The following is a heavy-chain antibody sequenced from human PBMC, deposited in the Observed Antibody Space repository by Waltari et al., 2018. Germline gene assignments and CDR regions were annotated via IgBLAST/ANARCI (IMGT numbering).Heavy chain of an antibody. Sequence: EVQLVESGGGLVQPGGSLRLSCGAPGLHVTTSWMNWVRQAPRKGLEWVASMKTDGTEEFYVDSVRGRFTISRDNDKNLLFLQMNSLSAEDTAVYFCARDWGFKRFDIWGQGTAVTVAS. CDR2: MKTDGTEE. D-gene: IGHD3-16*01. CDR1: GLHVTTSW. V-gene: IGHV3-7*03. CDR3: ARDWGFKRFDI. J-gene: IGHJ3*02.